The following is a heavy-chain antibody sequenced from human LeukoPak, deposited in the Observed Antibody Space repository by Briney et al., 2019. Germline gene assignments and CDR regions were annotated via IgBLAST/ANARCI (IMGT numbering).Heavy chain of an antibody. CDR2: IYSGGST. V-gene: IGHV3-53*04. CDR1: GFTVSSNY. CDR3: ARGKVTIAAAGAYYYYGMDV. J-gene: IGHJ6*02. Sequence: GRSLRLSCAASGFTVSSNYMSWVRQAPGKGLEWVSVIYSGGSTYYADSVKGRFTISRHNSKNTLYLQMNSLRAEDTAVYYCARGKVTIAAAGAYYYYGMDVWAKGPRSPSP. D-gene: IGHD6-13*01.